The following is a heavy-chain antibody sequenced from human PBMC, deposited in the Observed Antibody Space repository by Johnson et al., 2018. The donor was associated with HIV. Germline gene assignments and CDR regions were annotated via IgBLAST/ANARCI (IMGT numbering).Heavy chain of an antibody. CDR2: IRYDGSNK. V-gene: IGHV3-30*02. J-gene: IGHJ3*02. CDR3: ASSITMIVVVTGGAFDI. CDR1: GFTFSSYG. Sequence: VQLVESGGGVVQPGGSLRLSCAASGFTFSSYGMHWVRQAPGKGLEWVAFIRYDGSNKYYADSVKGRFTISRDNSKNTLYLQMNSLRAEDTAVYYCASSITMIVVVTGGAFDIWGQGTMVTVSS. D-gene: IGHD3-22*01.